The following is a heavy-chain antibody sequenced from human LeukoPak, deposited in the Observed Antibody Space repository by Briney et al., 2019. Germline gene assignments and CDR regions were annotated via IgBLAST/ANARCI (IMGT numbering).Heavy chain of an antibody. D-gene: IGHD2-2*01. Sequence: GASVKVSCKASGYTFSSYGICWVRQAPGQGLAWMGWISAYNGNTNYAQKRQGRVTMTTDTFTSTAYMELRSLRSDDTAVYYCARDRVVVVPAASGDDAFDIWGQGTMVTVSS. CDR1: GYTFSSYG. V-gene: IGHV1-18*01. J-gene: IGHJ3*02. CDR2: ISAYNGNT. CDR3: ARDRVVVVPAASGDDAFDI.